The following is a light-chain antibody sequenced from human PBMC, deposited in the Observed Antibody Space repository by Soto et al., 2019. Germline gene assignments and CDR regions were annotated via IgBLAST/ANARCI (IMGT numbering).Light chain of an antibody. J-gene: IGKJ1*01. V-gene: IGKV3-20*01. Sequence: DIVLTQSPGTLSLSAGERATLSCRARQSISSSYLARYQQKPGQAPRLVIYGASSRATGIPDRFSGSGSGTDFTLTISRLEPEDFAVYYCQHYGSSPRTFGQGTKVEIK. CDR1: QSISSSY. CDR2: GAS. CDR3: QHYGSSPRT.